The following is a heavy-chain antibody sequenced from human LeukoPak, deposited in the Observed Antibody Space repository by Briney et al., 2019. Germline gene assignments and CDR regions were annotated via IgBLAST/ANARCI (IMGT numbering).Heavy chain of an antibody. V-gene: IGHV7-4-1*02. CDR2: INTNTGNP. CDR1: GYTFTSYA. D-gene: IGHD1-26*01. Sequence: ASVKVSCKASGYTFTSYAMNWVRQAPGQGLEWMGWINTNTGNPTYAQGFTGRFVFSLDTAVSTTYLQISSLKAEDTAVYYCARVGGSYGYWYFDLWGRGTLVTVSS. CDR3: ARVGGSYGYWYFDL. J-gene: IGHJ2*01.